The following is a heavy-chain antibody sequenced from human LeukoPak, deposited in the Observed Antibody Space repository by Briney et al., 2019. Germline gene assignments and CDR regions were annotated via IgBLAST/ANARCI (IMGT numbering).Heavy chain of an antibody. CDR3: ARDHRIYYDSSGYWGF. V-gene: IGHV3-48*03. J-gene: IGHJ4*02. D-gene: IGHD3-22*01. CDR1: GFTFSDYE. CDR2: ISSSASII. Sequence: GGSLRLSCAASGFTFSDYEMNWVRQAPGKGLEWVSYISSSASIIYYSDSVKGRFTISRDNAKNSLYLQMNSLRDEDTAVYYCARDHRIYYDSSGYWGFWGQGTLVTVSS.